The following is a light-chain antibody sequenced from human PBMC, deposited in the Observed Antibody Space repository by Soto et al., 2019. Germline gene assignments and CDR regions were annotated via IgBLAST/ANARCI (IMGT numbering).Light chain of an antibody. CDR2: TAS. CDR1: QGVSND. J-gene: IGKJ5*01. Sequence: DIQMTQSPSSLSASVGDRVTISCRASQGVSNDLAWYQQKPGKAPKGLIYTASSLHSGVPSRFSGSGSGTDFTLTITSLQPEDFATYYCQQSYGTPITFGQVRLLENK. V-gene: IGKV1-39*01. CDR3: QQSYGTPIT.